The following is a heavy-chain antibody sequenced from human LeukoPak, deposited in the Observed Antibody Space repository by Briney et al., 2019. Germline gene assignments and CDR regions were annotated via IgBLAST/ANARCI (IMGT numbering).Heavy chain of an antibody. CDR1: GGTFSSYA. CDR3: AREVLIYDFWSGYSH. D-gene: IGHD3-3*01. V-gene: IGHV1-69*05. CDR2: IIPIFGTA. J-gene: IGHJ4*02. Sequence: SVKVSCEASGGTFSSYAISWVRQAPGQGLEWMGGIIPIFGTANYAQKFQGRVTITTDESTSTAYMELSSLRSEDTAVYYCAREVLIYDFWSGYSHWGQGTLVTVSS.